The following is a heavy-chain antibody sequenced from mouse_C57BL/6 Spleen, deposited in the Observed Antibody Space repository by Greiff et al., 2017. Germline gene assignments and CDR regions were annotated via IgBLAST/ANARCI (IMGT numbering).Heavy chain of an antibody. Sequence: EVHLVESGGGLVKPGGSLKLSCAASGFTFSSYAMSWVRQTPEKRLEWVATISDGGSYTYYPDNVKGRFTISRDNAKNNLYLQMSHLKSEDTAMYYCARDREAMDYWGQGTSVTVSS. CDR3: ARDREAMDY. CDR2: ISDGGSYT. J-gene: IGHJ4*01. CDR1: GFTFSSYA. V-gene: IGHV5-4*01. D-gene: IGHD3-1*01.